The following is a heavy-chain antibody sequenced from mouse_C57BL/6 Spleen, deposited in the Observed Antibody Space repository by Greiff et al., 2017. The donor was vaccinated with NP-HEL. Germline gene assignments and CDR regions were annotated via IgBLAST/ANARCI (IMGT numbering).Heavy chain of an antibody. CDR3: ARRYYGSSRGLLDY. D-gene: IGHD1-1*01. V-gene: IGHV1-50*01. Sequence: QVQLQQSGAELVKPGASVKLSCKASGYTFTSYWMQWVKQRPGQGLEWIGEIDPSDSYTNYNQKFKGKATLTVDTSSSTAYMQLSSLTSEDSAVYYCARRYYGSSRGLLDYWGQGTTLTVSS. CDR2: IDPSDSYT. J-gene: IGHJ2*01. CDR1: GYTFTSYW.